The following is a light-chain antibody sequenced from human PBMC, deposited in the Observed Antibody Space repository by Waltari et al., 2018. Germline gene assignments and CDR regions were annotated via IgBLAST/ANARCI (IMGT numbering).Light chain of an antibody. CDR1: QSVLYSSNNKNY. CDR3: QQYYSTPRGT. CDR2: LAS. Sequence: DIVMTQSPDSLAVSLVERATITCKSSQSVLYSSNNKNYLAWYQQKRGQPPKLLISLASTRESGVPDRFSGSGSGTDFTLTISSLQAEDVAVYYCQQYYSTPRGTFGQGTKVEIK. V-gene: IGKV4-1*01. J-gene: IGKJ1*01.